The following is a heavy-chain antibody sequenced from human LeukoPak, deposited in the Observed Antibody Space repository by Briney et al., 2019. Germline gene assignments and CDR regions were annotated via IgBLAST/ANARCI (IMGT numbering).Heavy chain of an antibody. J-gene: IGHJ4*02. Sequence: GGSLRLSCAVSGITLSNYGMSWVRQAPGKGLEWVAGISGSGGATNYADSVKGRFTISRDNAKNTLYLQMNSLRAEDTAVYFCAKRGVVIRVILVGFHEEAYYFDSWGQGALVTVSS. CDR3: AKRGVVIRVILVGFHEEAYYFDS. V-gene: IGHV3-23*01. CDR1: GITLSNYG. CDR2: ISGSGGAT. D-gene: IGHD3-10*01.